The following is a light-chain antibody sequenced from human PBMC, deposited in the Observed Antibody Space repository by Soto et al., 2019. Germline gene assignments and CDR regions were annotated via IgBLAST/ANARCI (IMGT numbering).Light chain of an antibody. CDR1: SSDIGSHNF. V-gene: IGLV2-8*01. CDR3: TSYTSSAGNIWV. CDR2: EVN. J-gene: IGLJ3*02. Sequence: QSALTQPPSASGSPGQSVTISCTGASSDIGSHNFVSWYQQHPGKVPKLMIYEVNKRPSGVPDRFSGSKSGNTASLTVSGLQADDEADYYCTSYTSSAGNIWVLGGGTKLTVL.